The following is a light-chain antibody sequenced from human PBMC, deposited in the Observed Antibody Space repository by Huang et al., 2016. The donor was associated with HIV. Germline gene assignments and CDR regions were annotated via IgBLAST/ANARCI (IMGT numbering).Light chain of an antibody. CDR2: LIS. J-gene: IGKJ1*01. Sequence: DVVMTQFPLSLPVTLGQPASIFCKASQSLVSKDGDIYLNWFQQRPGQSPRRLIYLISKRDSGGPDRFSGSGAGTLFSLRINRVEAEDVAIYYCMQGTHWPGTFGQGTNLEI. CDR3: MQGTHWPGT. CDR1: QSLVSKDGDIY. V-gene: IGKV2-30*01.